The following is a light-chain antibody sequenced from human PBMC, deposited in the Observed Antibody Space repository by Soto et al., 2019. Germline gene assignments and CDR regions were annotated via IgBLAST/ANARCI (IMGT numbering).Light chain of an antibody. J-gene: IGLJ2*01. V-gene: IGLV2-8*01. CDR3: SSYAGSHNHVG. Sequence: QSALTQPPSASGSPGQSVTISCTGTSSDVGGSNYVSWYQQHPGKAPKLMIYEVSKRPSGVPDRFSGSKSGNTASRTVSGLKVVDEADYYCSSYAGSHNHVGFGGGTKLTVL. CDR2: EVS. CDR1: SSDVGGSNY.